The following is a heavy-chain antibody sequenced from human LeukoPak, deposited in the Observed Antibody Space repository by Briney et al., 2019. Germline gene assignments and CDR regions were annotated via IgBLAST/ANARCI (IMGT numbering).Heavy chain of an antibody. CDR2: VNSDGSST. Sequence: GGSLRLSCAASGFTFSNYWMHWVRQAPGKGLVWVSRVNSDGSSTSYADPVKGRFTISRDNAKNTVYLQMNSLRAEDTAVYYCAKTRGSGPFDYWGQGTLVTVSS. J-gene: IGHJ4*02. CDR1: GFTFSNYW. CDR3: AKTRGSGPFDY. V-gene: IGHV3-74*01. D-gene: IGHD3-10*01.